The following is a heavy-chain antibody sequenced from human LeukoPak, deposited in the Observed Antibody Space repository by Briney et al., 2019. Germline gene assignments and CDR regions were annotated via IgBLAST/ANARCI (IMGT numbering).Heavy chain of an antibody. CDR3: AGGAIAAAATQDIYYYMDV. Sequence: GASVKVSCKASGGTFSSYAISWVRQAPGQGLEWMGGIIPIFGTANYAQKFQGRVTITADESTSTAYMELSSLRSEDTAVCYCAGGAIAAAATQDIYYYMDVWGKGTTVTVSS. D-gene: IGHD6-13*01. CDR1: GGTFSSYA. J-gene: IGHJ6*03. V-gene: IGHV1-69*13. CDR2: IIPIFGTA.